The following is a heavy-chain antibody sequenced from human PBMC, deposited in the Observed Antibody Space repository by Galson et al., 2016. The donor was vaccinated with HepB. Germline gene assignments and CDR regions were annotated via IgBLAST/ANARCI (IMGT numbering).Heavy chain of an antibody. CDR1: GFIFTNYA. V-gene: IGHV3-23*01. CDR3: AKEKGTGYSPFDY. D-gene: IGHD2-8*02. J-gene: IGHJ4*02. CDR2: ISGGGSGT. Sequence: SLRLSCAASGFIFTNYAMSWVRQAPGKGLEWVAGISGGGSGTYSTDSVKGRFTISSDNSKNTLYLQMNSLRAEDTAFYYCAKEKGTGYSPFDYWGQGTLVTVSS.